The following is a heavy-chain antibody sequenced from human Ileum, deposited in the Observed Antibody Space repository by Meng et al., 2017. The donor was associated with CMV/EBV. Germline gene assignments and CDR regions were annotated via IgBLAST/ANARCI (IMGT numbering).Heavy chain of an antibody. V-gene: IGHV3-23*01. Sequence: GESLKISCAASGFTFSSFAMSWVRQTPGKELQWVSVISAGGGVPYYADSVKGRFTISRDNAKNSLYLQMNNLRAEDTAVYYCGRDSRSRYSNSDYWGQGTVVTVSS. D-gene: IGHD4-11*01. CDR1: GFTFSSFA. J-gene: IGHJ4*02. CDR3: GRDSRSRYSNSDY. CDR2: ISAGGGVP.